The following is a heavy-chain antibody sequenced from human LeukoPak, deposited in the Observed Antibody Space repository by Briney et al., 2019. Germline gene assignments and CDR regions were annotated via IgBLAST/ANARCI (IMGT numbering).Heavy chain of an antibody. D-gene: IGHD3-22*01. CDR3: ARDSPYDSSGW. V-gene: IGHV1-18*01. CDR2: MNPNSGNT. J-gene: IGHJ4*02. CDR1: GCTFTSYD. Sequence: ASVKVSCKASGCTFTSYDINWVRQATGQGLEWMGWMNPNSGNTNYAQKLQGRVTMTTDTSTSTAYMELRSLRSDDTAVYYCARDSPYDSSGWWGQGTLVTVSS.